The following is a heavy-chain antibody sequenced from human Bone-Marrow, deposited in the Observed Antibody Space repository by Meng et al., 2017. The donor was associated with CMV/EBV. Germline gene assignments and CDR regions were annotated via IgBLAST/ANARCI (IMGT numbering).Heavy chain of an antibody. J-gene: IGHJ4*02. Sequence: ASVKVSCKASGYTFTSYDINWVRQATGQGLEWMGWMNPNSGNTGYAQKLQGRVTMTTDTSTSTAYMELRSLRSDDTAVYYCARDTIDAAVVMWGQGTLVTVSS. CDR1: GYTFTSYD. V-gene: IGHV1-8*01. D-gene: IGHD2/OR15-2a*01. CDR3: ARDTIDAAVVM. CDR2: MNPNSGNT.